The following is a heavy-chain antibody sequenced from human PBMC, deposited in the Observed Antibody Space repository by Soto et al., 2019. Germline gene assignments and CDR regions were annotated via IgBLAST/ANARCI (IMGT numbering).Heavy chain of an antibody. CDR1: GFTFSNYA. Sequence: QVPLVESGGGVVQPGRSLRLSCAASGFTFSNYAMHWVRQAPGKGLEWVALITYDGSNTYYADSVKGRFTISRDKSSNTLDLQMNSLSPEETAMYFCAREERGYMVGYWGQGTLVSVSS. CDR3: AREERGYMVGY. V-gene: IGHV3-30-3*01. CDR2: ITYDGSNT. D-gene: IGHD5-12*01. J-gene: IGHJ4*01.